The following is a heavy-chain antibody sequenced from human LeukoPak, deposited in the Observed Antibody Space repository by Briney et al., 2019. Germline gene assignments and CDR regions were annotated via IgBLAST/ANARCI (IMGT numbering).Heavy chain of an antibody. CDR3: ARGPIFGVVGHFDY. V-gene: IGHV3-30*01. Sequence: GGSLRLSCAASGFTFSSYAMHWVRQAPGKGLEWEAVISYDGSNKYYADSVKGRFTISRDNSKNTLYLQMNSLRAEDTAVYYCARGPIFGVVGHFDYWGQGTLVTVSS. D-gene: IGHD3-3*01. CDR2: ISYDGSNK. J-gene: IGHJ4*02. CDR1: GFTFSSYA.